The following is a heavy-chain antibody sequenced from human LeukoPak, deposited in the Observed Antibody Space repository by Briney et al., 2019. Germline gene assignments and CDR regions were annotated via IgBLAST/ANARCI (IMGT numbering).Heavy chain of an antibody. D-gene: IGHD1-26*01. CDR2: ISAYNGNT. V-gene: IGHV1-18*01. CDR1: GYTFTSYG. CDR3: ARVVGATVYYYYYGMDV. J-gene: IGHJ6*02. Sequence: ASVKVSCKASGYTFTSYGISWVRQAPGQGLEWMGWISAYNGNTNYAQKLQGRVTTTTDTSTSTAYMELRSLRSDDTAVYYCARVVGATVYYYYYGMDVWGQGTTVTVSS.